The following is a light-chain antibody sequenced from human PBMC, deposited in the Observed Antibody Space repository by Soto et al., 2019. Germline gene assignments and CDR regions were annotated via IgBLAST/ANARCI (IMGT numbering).Light chain of an antibody. J-gene: IGLJ1*01. Sequence: QSVLTQPPSVSGSPEQSVTISCTGTSSDVGSYNRVSWFQQPPGTAPKVMIYEVSNRPSGVPDRFSGSKSGNTASLTISGLQAEDEADYYCSSYTSSSTYVFGTGTKVTVL. CDR1: SSDVGSYNR. V-gene: IGLV2-18*02. CDR2: EVS. CDR3: SSYTSSSTYV.